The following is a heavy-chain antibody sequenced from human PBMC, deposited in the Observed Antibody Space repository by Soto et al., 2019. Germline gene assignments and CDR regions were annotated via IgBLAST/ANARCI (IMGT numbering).Heavy chain of an antibody. CDR3: ARGVDAMAFDH. V-gene: IGHV4-30-4*02. D-gene: IGHD2-2*01. J-gene: IGHJ5*02. CDR2: IYNSGST. Sequence: SETLSLTCTVSGDSLRSGDYYWSWIRQPPGKGLEWIGYIYNSGSTYYEPSLRSRLTISEDLSKNQLSLRLTAVTAADTAVYYCARGVDAMAFDHWGQGTLVTVSS. CDR1: GDSLRSGDYY.